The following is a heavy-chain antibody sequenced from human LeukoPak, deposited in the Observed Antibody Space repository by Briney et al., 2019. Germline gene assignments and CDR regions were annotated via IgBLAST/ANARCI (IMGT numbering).Heavy chain of an antibody. CDR1: GFTVSSNF. Sequence: GGSLRLPCAASGFTVSSNFMSWVRQAPGKGLEWVSIIYSGGSTYYAASVKGRFTISRDNSKNTLFLQMNSLRAEDTAVYYCASRANWGAIDYWGQGTLVTVSS. J-gene: IGHJ4*02. CDR2: IYSGGST. CDR3: ASRANWGAIDY. V-gene: IGHV3-66*01. D-gene: IGHD7-27*01.